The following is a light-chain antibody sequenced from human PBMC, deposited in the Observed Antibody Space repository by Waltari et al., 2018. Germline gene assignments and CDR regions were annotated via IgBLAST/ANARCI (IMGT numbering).Light chain of an antibody. CDR2: GAS. V-gene: IGKV3-15*01. J-gene: IGKJ1*01. Sequence: EIVMTQSPATLSVSPGERATLSCRASQSVSSNLAWYQQKPGQAARLLIYGASTRATGITARFSGSGSGTEFTLTISSLQSEDFAVYYCQQYNNWPPWTFGQGTKVEIK. CDR1: QSVSSN. CDR3: QQYNNWPPWT.